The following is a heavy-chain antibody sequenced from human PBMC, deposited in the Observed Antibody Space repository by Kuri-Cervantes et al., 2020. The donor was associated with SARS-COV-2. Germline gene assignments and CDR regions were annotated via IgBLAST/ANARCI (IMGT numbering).Heavy chain of an antibody. D-gene: IGHD1-26*01. CDR2: IKHDGSET. CDR1: GLTFSSSW. Sequence: GESLKISCEASGLTFSSSWMSWVRQAPGKGLEWVANIKHDGSETHYVDSVKGRFTTSRDNAKNLLYLQMNSLRADDTAVYYCARAGRWELLLGRLAYFDYWGQGTLVTVSS. J-gene: IGHJ4*02. V-gene: IGHV3-7*01. CDR3: ARAGRWELLLGRLAYFDY.